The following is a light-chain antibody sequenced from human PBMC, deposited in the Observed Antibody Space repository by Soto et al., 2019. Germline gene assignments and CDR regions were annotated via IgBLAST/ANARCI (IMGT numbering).Light chain of an antibody. J-gene: IGLJ2*01. V-gene: IGLV2-14*01. CDR1: SSDIAGHKY. Sequence: QSALTQPASVSGSPGQSITISCTGTSSDIAGHKYVSWYQQHPGKAPKLIIFEVTNRPSGVSSRFSASKSGDTASLIISGRQAEDEADYFCSSYSSTATVVFGGGTKLTVL. CDR2: EVT. CDR3: SSYSSTATVV.